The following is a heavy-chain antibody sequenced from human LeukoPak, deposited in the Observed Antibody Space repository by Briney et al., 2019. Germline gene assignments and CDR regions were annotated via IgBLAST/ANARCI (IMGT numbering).Heavy chain of an antibody. D-gene: IGHD3-10*01. J-gene: IGHJ4*02. CDR1: GFTFSSYA. CDR2: ISGSGGST. Sequence: PGGSLRLSCAASGFTFSSYAMSWVRQAPGKGLEWVSAISGSGGSTYYADSVKGRFTISRDNSKNTLYLQMNSLRAEDTAAYYCAKDGGGGYGSGSTKTGNFDYWGQGTLVTVSS. CDR3: AKDGGGGYGSGSTKTGNFDY. V-gene: IGHV3-23*01.